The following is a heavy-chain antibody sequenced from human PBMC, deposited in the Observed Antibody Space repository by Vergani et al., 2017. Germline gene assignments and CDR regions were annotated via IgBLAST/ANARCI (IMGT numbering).Heavy chain of an antibody. Sequence: VQLVQSGAEVKKPGESLKISCKGSGYSFTSYGISWVRQAPGQGLEWMGWISAYNGNTNYAQKLQGRVTMTTDTSTSTAYMELRSLRSDDTAVYYCARAPRIAVAGYFDYWGQGTLVTVSS. CDR2: ISAYNGNT. J-gene: IGHJ4*02. CDR3: ARAPRIAVAGYFDY. V-gene: IGHV1-18*04. CDR1: GYSFTSYG. D-gene: IGHD6-19*01.